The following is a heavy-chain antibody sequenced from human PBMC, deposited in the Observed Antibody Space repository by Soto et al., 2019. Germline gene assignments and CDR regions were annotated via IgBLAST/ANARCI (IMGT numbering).Heavy chain of an antibody. CDR3: AHTVARGAYWETFNY. V-gene: IGHV2-5*02. CDR2: IYRDDDK. Sequence: QITLKESGPTLVQPTQTLTLTCTASGFSLTTNGVGVGWFRQPPGKALEWLALIYRDDDKRYRPSLKSTVIITKDNTKDQVVLTMTNMYPVDTSTYYCAHTVARGAYWETFNYWGQGTLYTVCS. CDR1: GFSLTTNGVG. J-gene: IGHJ4*02. D-gene: IGHD1-26*01.